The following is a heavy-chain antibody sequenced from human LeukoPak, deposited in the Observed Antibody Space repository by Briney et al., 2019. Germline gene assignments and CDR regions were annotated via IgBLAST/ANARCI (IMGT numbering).Heavy chain of an antibody. J-gene: IGHJ4*02. CDR2: IYRGGAT. D-gene: IGHD2-2*01. CDR1: GFTVSSNY. CDR3: ARDVPDSVYFDY. Sequence: GGSLRLSCAASGFTVSSNYMSWVRQAPGKGLEWVSVIYRGGATYYADSVKDRFTISRDISKNTLFLQMNSLRAEDTAVYFCARDVPDSVYFDYWGQGTLVTASP. V-gene: IGHV3-66*01.